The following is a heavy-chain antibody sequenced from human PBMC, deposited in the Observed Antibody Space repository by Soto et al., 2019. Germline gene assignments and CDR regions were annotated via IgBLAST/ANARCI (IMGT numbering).Heavy chain of an antibody. J-gene: IGHJ6*02. CDR3: ARVNRVDYYYCGMDV. Sequence: QVQLLESGGGVVQPGRSLRLSCAASGFTFSSYAMHWVRQAPGKGLEWVAVISYDGSNKYYADSVKGRFTISRDDSKNTLYLQMNSLRAEDTAVYYCARVNRVDYYYCGMDVWGQGTTVTVSS. CDR1: GFTFSSYA. V-gene: IGHV3-30-3*01. CDR2: ISYDGSNK.